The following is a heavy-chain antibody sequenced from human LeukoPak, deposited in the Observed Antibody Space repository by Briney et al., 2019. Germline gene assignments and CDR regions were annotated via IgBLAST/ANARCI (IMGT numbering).Heavy chain of an antibody. CDR1: GGSFSGYY. D-gene: IGHD3-10*01. CDR2: INRSGST. J-gene: IGHJ3*02. Sequence: PSETLSLTCAVYGGSFSGYYWSWIRQPPGKGLEWIGEINRSGSTNYNPSLKSRVTISVDTSKNQFSLKLSSVTAADTAVYYCAREDQTYYYGSGGAAFDIWGQGTMVTVSS. CDR3: AREDQTYYYGSGGAAFDI. V-gene: IGHV4-34*01.